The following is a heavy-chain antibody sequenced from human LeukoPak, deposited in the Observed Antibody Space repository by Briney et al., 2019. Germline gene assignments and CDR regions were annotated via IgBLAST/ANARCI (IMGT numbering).Heavy chain of an antibody. CDR1: GFTFTSYV. CDR3: ARGDYGDYEGTFDY. CDR2: ISYDGSDK. D-gene: IGHD4-17*01. V-gene: IGHV3-30-3*01. Sequence: PGGSLRLSCAASGFTFTSYVMHWVRQAPAKGLEWVAVISYDGSDKYYADSVMGRFTISRANAKNSLYLQMNSLRDADTAVYYCARGDYGDYEGTFDYWGQGTLVTVSS. J-gene: IGHJ4*02.